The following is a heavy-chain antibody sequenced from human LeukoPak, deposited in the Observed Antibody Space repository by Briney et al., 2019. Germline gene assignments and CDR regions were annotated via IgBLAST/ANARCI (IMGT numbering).Heavy chain of an antibody. D-gene: IGHD4-11*01. J-gene: IGHJ4*02. CDR3: ARVGYSNSYDY. V-gene: IGHV1-8*03. Sequence: ASVKVSCKASGYTFTSFDINWVRQATGQGLEWMGWINPNSGNAGNAQRFQGRVTITWNTSISTAYMELSSLRSEDTAVYYCARVGYSNSYDYWGQGTLVTVSS. CDR1: GYTFTSFD. CDR2: INPNSGNA.